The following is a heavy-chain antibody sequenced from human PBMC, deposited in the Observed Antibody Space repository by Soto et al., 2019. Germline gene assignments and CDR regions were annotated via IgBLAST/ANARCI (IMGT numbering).Heavy chain of an antibody. V-gene: IGHV4-59*08. J-gene: IGHJ6*02. Sequence: QVQLQESGPGLVKPSETLSLTCTVSGDSVSSHKWSWIRQTPGKGLEWIGYIDNNGGTSYNPSLRSRVTMSVDTSTKQFSLRLNSVTAADTAVYYGVRQGFGALHGLVDVWGQGTTVTVSS. CDR2: IDNNGGT. D-gene: IGHD3-10*01. CDR3: VRQGFGALHGLVDV. CDR1: GDSVSSHK.